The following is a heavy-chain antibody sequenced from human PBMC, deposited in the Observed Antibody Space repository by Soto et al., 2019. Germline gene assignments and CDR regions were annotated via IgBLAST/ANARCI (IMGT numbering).Heavy chain of an antibody. V-gene: IGHV4-59*08. CDR2: IYYSGST. CDR1: GGSISSYY. D-gene: IGHD3-10*01. J-gene: IGHJ6*03. CDR3: ARHRGETYYYYYMDV. Sequence: SETLSLTCTVSGGSISSYYWSWIRQPSGKGLEWIGYIYYSGSTNYNPSLKSRVTISVDTSKNQFSLKLSSVTAADTAVYYCARHRGETYYYYYMDVWGKGTTVTVSS.